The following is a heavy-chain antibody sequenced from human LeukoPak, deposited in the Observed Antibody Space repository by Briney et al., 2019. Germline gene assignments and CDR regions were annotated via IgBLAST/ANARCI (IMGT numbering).Heavy chain of an antibody. D-gene: IGHD3-22*01. CDR1: GFNFTAYW. V-gene: IGHV5-51*01. Sequence: GEPLKISCMGSGFNFTAYWIAWVRQMPGKGLEWMGISHPINSDTKYSPSFQGPVTISTDKSSCSAYLQWKSLKASDTAMYYCARHQYYYHSSGNYGWLDPWARGTRDRVST. CDR3: ARHQYYYHSSGNYGWLDP. J-gene: IGHJ5*02. CDR2: SHPINSDT.